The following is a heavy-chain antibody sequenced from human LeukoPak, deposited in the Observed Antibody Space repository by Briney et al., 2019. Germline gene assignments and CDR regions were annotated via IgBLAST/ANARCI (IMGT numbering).Heavy chain of an antibody. CDR2: ISWDGGST. CDR3: AKAIRDGYNSDYFDY. V-gene: IGHV3-43*01. D-gene: IGHD5-24*01. J-gene: IGHJ4*02. CDR1: GFTFDDYT. Sequence: GGSLRLSCAASGFTFDDYTMHWVRQAPGKGLEWVSLISWDGGSTYYADSVKGRFTISRDNSKNSLYLQMNSLRTEDTALYYCAKAIRDGYNSDYFDYWGQGTLVTVSS.